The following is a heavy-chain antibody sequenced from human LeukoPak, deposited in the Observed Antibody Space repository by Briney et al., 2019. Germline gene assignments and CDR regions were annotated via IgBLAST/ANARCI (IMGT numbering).Heavy chain of an antibody. D-gene: IGHD1-26*01. CDR1: GGSISSNSYY. V-gene: IGHV4-39*07. CDR2: IYYSGST. CDR3: ARDGWLGVGARPHFDY. Sequence: PSETLSLTCTVSGGSISSNSYYWGWIRQPPGKGLEWIGSIYYSGSTYYNPSLKSRVTISVDTSKNQFSLKLSSVTAADTAVYYCARDGWLGVGARPHFDYWGQGTLVTVSS. J-gene: IGHJ4*02.